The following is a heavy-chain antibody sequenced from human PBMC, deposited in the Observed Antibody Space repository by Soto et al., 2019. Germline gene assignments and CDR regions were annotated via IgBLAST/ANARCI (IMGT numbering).Heavy chain of an antibody. CDR2: IYYSGST. CDR3: ARGIGYCSGGSCFDIAFDI. J-gene: IGHJ3*02. V-gene: IGHV4-39*01. D-gene: IGHD2-15*01. Sequence: QLQLQESGPGLVKPSETLSLTCTVSGGSISSSSYYWGWIRQPPGKGLGWIGSIYYSGSTYYNPSLKSRVTISVDTSKNQFSLKLSSVTAADTAVYYCARGIGYCSGGSCFDIAFDIWGQGTMVTVSS. CDR1: GGSISSSSYY.